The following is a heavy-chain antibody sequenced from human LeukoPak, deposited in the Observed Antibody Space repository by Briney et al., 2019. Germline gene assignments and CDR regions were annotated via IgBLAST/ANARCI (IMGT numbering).Heavy chain of an antibody. Sequence: GGSLRLSCVASGFTFSRSWMSWVRQGPGKGPEWVANMNQDGSRKYYVDSVKGRFTISRDNAKNSLFLQMNGLRDEDTAVYYCTRDSQGSGTYSTDQWGQGTLVTVSS. J-gene: IGHJ4*02. D-gene: IGHD3-10*01. CDR2: MNQDGSRK. CDR3: TRDSQGSGTYSTDQ. CDR1: GFTFSRSW. V-gene: IGHV3-7*01.